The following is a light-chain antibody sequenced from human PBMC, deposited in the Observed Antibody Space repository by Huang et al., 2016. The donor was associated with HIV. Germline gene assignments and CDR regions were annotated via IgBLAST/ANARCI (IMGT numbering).Light chain of an antibody. J-gene: IGKJ4*01. Sequence: DIVMTQSPLSLPVTPGEPASISCRSSQSLLHSNGYTYLDWYQQKPGQSPQLLIYLGSNRTSGVPDRFSGSGSGTDFTLKISRVEAEDVGVYYCMQALETPTFGGGTKVEIK. CDR1: QSLLHSNGYTY. V-gene: IGKV2-28*01. CDR3: MQALETPT. CDR2: LGS.